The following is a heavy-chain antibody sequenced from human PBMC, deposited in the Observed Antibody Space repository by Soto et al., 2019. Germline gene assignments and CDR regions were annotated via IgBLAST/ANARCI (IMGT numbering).Heavy chain of an antibody. CDR3: ARDRREVPSGGLAPDD. D-gene: IGHD1-26*01. Sequence: QVQLVESGGGVVQPGRSLRLSCAASGFTFSSYAMHWVRQAPGKGLEWVAVISYDGSNKYYADSVKGRFTISRDNSKKPLDLQMNSLRAEDTAVYYCARDRREVPSGGLAPDDWGQGALVTVSS. CDR2: ISYDGSNK. CDR1: GFTFSSYA. V-gene: IGHV3-30*14. J-gene: IGHJ4*02.